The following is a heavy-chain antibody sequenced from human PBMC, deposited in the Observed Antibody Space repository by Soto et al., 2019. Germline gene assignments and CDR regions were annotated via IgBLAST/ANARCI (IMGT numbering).Heavy chain of an antibody. D-gene: IGHD6-13*01. CDR1: GGTFSSYT. Sequence: QVQLVQSGAEVKKPGSSVKVSCKASGGTFSSYTISWVRQAPGQGLEWMGRIIPILGIANYPQKFQGRVTITADKSTGTAYMELSSLRSEDTAVYYCARDSGFEGYGYFDYWGQGTLVTVSS. CDR3: ARDSGFEGYGYFDY. V-gene: IGHV1-69*08. CDR2: IIPILGIA. J-gene: IGHJ4*02.